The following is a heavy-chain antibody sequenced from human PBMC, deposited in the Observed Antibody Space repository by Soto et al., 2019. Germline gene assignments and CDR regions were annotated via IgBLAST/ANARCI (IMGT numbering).Heavy chain of an antibody. V-gene: IGHV4-30-4*01. CDR1: GGSISSGDYY. CDR2: IYYSGST. Sequence: QVQLQESGPGLVKPSQTLSLTRTVSGGSISSGDYYWSWIRQPPGKGLEWIGYIYYSGSTYYNPSLKSRVTISVDTSKNQFSLKLSSVTAADTAVYYCARDDTMVGGPFDIWGQGTMVTVSS. J-gene: IGHJ3*02. CDR3: ARDDTMVGGPFDI. D-gene: IGHD3-10*02.